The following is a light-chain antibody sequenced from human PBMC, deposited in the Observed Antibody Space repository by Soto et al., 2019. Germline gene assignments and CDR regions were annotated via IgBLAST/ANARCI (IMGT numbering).Light chain of an antibody. V-gene: IGLV2-14*01. Sequence: QSALTQPASVSGSPGQSITISCTGTSSDGGGYNYVSWYQQHPGKAPKLMICEVTNRPSGVSNRFSGSKSGNTASLTISGLQAEDEADYYCSSYTSSYTGVFGGGTKLTVL. CDR3: SSYTSSYTGV. CDR1: SSDGGGYNY. J-gene: IGLJ3*02. CDR2: EVT.